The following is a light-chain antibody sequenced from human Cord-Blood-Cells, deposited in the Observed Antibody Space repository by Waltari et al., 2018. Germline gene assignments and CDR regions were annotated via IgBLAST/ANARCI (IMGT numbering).Light chain of an antibody. Sequence: QSALTQPASVSGSPGQSITISCTGTSSYVGSYNLVSWYQQHPGKAPKLMIYEGSKRPSGVPNRFSGSKSGNTASLTISGLQAEDEADYYCCSYAGSSTVVFGGGTKLTVL. CDR2: EGS. V-gene: IGLV2-23*01. J-gene: IGLJ2*01. CDR1: SSYVGSYNL. CDR3: CSYAGSSTVV.